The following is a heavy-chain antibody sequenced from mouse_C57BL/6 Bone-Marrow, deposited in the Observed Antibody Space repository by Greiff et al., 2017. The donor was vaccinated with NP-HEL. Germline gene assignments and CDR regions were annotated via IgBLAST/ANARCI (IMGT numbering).Heavy chain of an antibody. Sequence: QVQLQQPGAELVKPGASVKLSCKASGYTFTSYLMHWVKQRPGRGLEWIGSIDPNSGGTKYNEKFKSKATLTVDKPSSTAYMQLNSLTSEDSAVYYCARYYCGSSSFDYWGQGTTLTVSS. CDR2: IDPNSGGT. V-gene: IGHV1-72*01. D-gene: IGHD1-1*01. J-gene: IGHJ2*01. CDR1: GYTFTSYL. CDR3: ARYYCGSSSFDY.